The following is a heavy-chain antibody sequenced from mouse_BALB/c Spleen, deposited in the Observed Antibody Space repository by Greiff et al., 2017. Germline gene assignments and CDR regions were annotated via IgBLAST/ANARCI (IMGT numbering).Heavy chain of an antibody. V-gene: IGHV2-6-7*01. CDR2: IWGDGST. CDR3: ARGGDYDGYYYAMDY. D-gene: IGHD1-2*01. CDR1: GFSLTGYG. J-gene: IGHJ4*01. Sequence: VQLVESGPGLVAPSQSLSITCTVSGFSLTGYGVNWVRQPPGKGLEWLGMIWGDGSTDYNSALKSRLSISKDNSKSQVFLKMNSLQTDDTARYYCARGGDYDGYYYAMDYWGQGTSVTVSS.